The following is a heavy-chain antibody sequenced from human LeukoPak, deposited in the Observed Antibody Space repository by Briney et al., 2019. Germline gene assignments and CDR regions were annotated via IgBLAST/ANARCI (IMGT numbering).Heavy chain of an antibody. Sequence: ASVKVSCKASGFIFTSYYMHWVRQAPGQGLEWMGIINPSGTSTTYAQNFQGRLTMTRDTSTSTVYMELSSLRSEDTAVYYCARDNPDSTIRYWWFDPWGQGTLVIVSS. J-gene: IGHJ5*02. CDR2: INPSGTST. D-gene: IGHD2-8*02. V-gene: IGHV1-46*01. CDR1: GFIFTSYY. CDR3: ARDNPDSTIRYWWFDP.